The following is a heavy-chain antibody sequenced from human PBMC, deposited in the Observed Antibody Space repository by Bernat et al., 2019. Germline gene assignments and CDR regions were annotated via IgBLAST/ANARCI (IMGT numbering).Heavy chain of an antibody. CDR2: ISAFNGNT. CDR3: ARGSGYSYGDQYYGMDV. Sequence: QVLLMQSGIEVKKSGASVKVSCKAFSYTFTSYGINWVRQAPGQGLEWMGWISAFNGNTHYAQKIQDRVSMTTDTSTSTAYMELRSLRSDDTATYYCARGSGYSYGDQYYGMDVWGQGTTVIVSS. D-gene: IGHD5-18*01. J-gene: IGHJ6*02. V-gene: IGHV1-18*01. CDR1: SYTFTSYG.